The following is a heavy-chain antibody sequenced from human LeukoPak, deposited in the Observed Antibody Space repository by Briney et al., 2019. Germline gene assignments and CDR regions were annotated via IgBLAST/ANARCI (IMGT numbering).Heavy chain of an antibody. CDR3: ARDQVGAADSFDY. Sequence: GGSLRLFCAASGFTFSSYAMHWVRQAPGKGLEWVAVISYDGSNKYYADSVKGRFTISRDNSKNTLYLQMNSLRAEDTAVYYCARDQVGAADSFDYWGQGTLVTVSS. D-gene: IGHD2-15*01. V-gene: IGHV3-30-3*01. CDR1: GFTFSSYA. J-gene: IGHJ4*02. CDR2: ISYDGSNK.